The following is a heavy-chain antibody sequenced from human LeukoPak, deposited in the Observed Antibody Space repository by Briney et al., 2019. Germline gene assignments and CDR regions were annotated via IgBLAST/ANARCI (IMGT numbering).Heavy chain of an antibody. CDR1: EFTVSRNY. Sequence: GGSLRLSCTASEFTVSRNYMLWVRQAPGKGLEWVSLIFSNGDAHYADSVKGRFTISRDTSKNTVSLQMNSLRVEDTAMYYCTRDQMNYWDQGTLVTVSS. D-gene: IGHD5-24*01. V-gene: IGHV3-53*01. CDR2: IFSNGDA. J-gene: IGHJ4*02. CDR3: TRDQMNY.